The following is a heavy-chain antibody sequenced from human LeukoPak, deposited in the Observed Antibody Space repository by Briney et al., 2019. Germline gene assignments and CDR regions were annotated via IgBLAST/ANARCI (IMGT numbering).Heavy chain of an antibody. D-gene: IGHD6-13*01. CDR3: AKIVQFTAATGTGLHH. CDR2: IWYDSSYI. Sequence: GGSLRLSCAASGFSFSSYGMHWVRQAPGKGLDWVGVIWYDSSYIYYADSVRGRFTISGDNSKNTMYLQMDSLRAEDTAVYYCAKIVQFTAATGTGLHHRGQGTLVTVSP. V-gene: IGHV3-33*06. CDR1: GFSFSSYG. J-gene: IGHJ4*02.